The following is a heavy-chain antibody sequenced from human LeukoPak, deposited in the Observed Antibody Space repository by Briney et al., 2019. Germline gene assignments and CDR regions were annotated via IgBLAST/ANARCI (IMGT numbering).Heavy chain of an antibody. D-gene: IGHD3-9*01. CDR2: ISGSGGST. Sequence: PGGSLRLSCAASGFTFRSYAMSWVRQAPGKGLEWVSAISGSGGSTYYADSVKGRFTISRDNSKGTLFLQMNSLRAEDTAVYYCARVLGGSDILTGYYNYWGQGTLVTVSS. CDR3: ARVLGGSDILTGYYNY. J-gene: IGHJ4*02. CDR1: GFTFRSYA. V-gene: IGHV3-23*01.